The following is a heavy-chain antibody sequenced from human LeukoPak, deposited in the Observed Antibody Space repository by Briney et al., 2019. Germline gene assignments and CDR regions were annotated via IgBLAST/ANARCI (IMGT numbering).Heavy chain of an antibody. CDR1: GGSFSRYY. D-gene: IGHD5-24*01. CDR2: IDHRGDT. V-gene: IGHV4-34*01. Sequence: SETLSLTCAVYGGSFSRYYWSWIRQSPGKGLEWIAEIDHRGDTNYNPSVRSRVTISVDTSKNQFSLKVKSLSAADTAVYYCARGAAISETGYFDFWGQGTLVTVSS. CDR3: ARGAAISETGYFDF. J-gene: IGHJ4*03.